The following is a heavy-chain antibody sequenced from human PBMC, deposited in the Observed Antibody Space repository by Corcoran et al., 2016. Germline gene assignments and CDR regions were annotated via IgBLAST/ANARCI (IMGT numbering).Heavy chain of an antibody. Sequence: QVQLQESGPGLVKPSQTLSLTCTVSGGSISSGGYYWSWIRQHPGKGLEWIGYIYYSGSTSYNPSLKSRVTISVDTSKNQFSMKLSSETAADRAVYYCARARRGRTAMAREYDYWGQGTLVTVSS. J-gene: IGHJ4*02. CDR1: GGSISSGGYY. D-gene: IGHD5-18*01. CDR2: IYYSGST. CDR3: ARARRGRTAMAREYDY. V-gene: IGHV4-31*03.